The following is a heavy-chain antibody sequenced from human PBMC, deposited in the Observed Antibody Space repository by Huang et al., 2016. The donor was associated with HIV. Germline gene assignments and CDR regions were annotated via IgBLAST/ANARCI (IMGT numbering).Heavy chain of an antibody. CDR3: AKDNDLYYFDY. Sequence: QVHLVESGGGVVQPGRSLRLSCSASGFTFSGAGMHWVGQAAGKGLEWVAVITLDGKNKYYADSVRGRFTVSMDNSQNTVSLQMNTLRAEDTAVYYCAKDNDLYYFDYWGQGTLVTVSS. CDR1: GFTFSGAG. V-gene: IGHV3-30*18. J-gene: IGHJ4*02. CDR2: ITLDGKNK. D-gene: IGHD1-1*01.